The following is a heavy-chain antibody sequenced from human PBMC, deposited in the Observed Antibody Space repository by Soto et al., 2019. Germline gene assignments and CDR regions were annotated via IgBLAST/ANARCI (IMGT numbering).Heavy chain of an antibody. V-gene: IGHV1-2*02. J-gene: IGHJ6*02. CDR1: GYTFTGYY. Sequence: ASVKVSCKASGYTFTGYYMHWVLQAPGQGLEWMGWINPNSGGTNYAQKFQGRVTMTRDTSISTAYMELSRLRSDDTAVYYCAREGHIVATMVYYYYYGMDVWGQGTTVTVSS. D-gene: IGHD5-12*01. CDR2: INPNSGGT. CDR3: AREGHIVATMVYYYYYGMDV.